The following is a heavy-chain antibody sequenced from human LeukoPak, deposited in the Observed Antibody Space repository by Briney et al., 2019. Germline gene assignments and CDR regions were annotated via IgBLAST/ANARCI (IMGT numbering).Heavy chain of an antibody. CDR3: ARDNYYWFDP. D-gene: IGHD3-10*01. CDR1: GGSISSSSYY. Sequence: PSETLSLTCTVSGGSISSSSYYWGWIRQPPGKGLEWIGSIYYSGSTYYNPSLKSRVTISVDTSKNQFSLKLSSVTAADTAVYYCARDNYYWFDPWGQGTLVTVSS. J-gene: IGHJ5*02. V-gene: IGHV4-39*07. CDR2: IYYSGST.